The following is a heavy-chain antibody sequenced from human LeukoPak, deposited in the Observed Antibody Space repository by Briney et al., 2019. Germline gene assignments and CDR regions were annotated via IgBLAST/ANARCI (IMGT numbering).Heavy chain of an antibody. CDR3: AIGLNMQWLDNFDY. D-gene: IGHD6-19*01. Sequence: SETLSLTCTVSGYSISSGYSWGWIRQPPGKGLEWIGSIYHSGSTYYNPSLKSRVTISVDTSKNQFSLKLSSVTAADTAVYYCAIGLNMQWLDNFDYWGQGTLVTVSS. V-gene: IGHV4-38-2*02. J-gene: IGHJ4*02. CDR2: IYHSGST. CDR1: GYSISSGYS.